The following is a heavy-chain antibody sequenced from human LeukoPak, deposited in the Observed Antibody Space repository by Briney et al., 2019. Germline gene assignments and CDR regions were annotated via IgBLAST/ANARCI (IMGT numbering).Heavy chain of an antibody. CDR1: GFTFSSYW. CDR3: AKEGPRGTDLGMDV. V-gene: IGHV3-74*01. CDR2: IKTDGSST. D-gene: IGHD3-10*01. J-gene: IGHJ6*02. Sequence: PGGSLRLSCAASGFTFSSYWMHWVRHAPGKGLVWVSRIKTDGSSTNYADSVKGRFTISRDNARNTLYLQMNSRRAGDTAVYYCAKEGPRGTDLGMDVWGQGTTVTVS.